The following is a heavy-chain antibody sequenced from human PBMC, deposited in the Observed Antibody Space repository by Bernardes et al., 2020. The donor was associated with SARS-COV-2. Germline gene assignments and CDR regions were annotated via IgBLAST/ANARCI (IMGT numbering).Heavy chain of an antibody. J-gene: IGHJ4*02. V-gene: IGHV3-53*01. Sequence: GSLRLSCAASGFTVSSNHMNWVRQAPGRELEWVSVIFSGGTTTYADSVRGRFTISRDNSKNMLYLLMNSLRAEDTAIYYCARDRGLDGYSHFDYWGQGTLVTVSS. CDR3: ARDRGLDGYSHFDY. CDR2: IFSGGTT. CDR1: GFTVSSNH. D-gene: IGHD4-4*01.